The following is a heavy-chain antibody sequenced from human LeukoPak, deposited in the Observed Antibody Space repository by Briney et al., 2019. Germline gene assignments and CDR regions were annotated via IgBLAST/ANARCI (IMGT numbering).Heavy chain of an antibody. CDR1: GYSFTNYW. D-gene: IGHD3-22*01. CDR2: ISPGDAAT. J-gene: IGHJ4*02. V-gene: IGHV5-51*01. Sequence: GESLNISCKASGYSFTNYWIGWVRQMPGKGLEWMGIISPGDAATRYGPSFQGQVTISADKSISTAYLQWSSLKASDTAMYYCARRQSGYDYWGQGTLVTVSS. CDR3: ARRQSGYDY.